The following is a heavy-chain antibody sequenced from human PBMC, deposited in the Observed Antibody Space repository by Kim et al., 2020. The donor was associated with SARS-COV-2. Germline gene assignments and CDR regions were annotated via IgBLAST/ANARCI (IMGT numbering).Heavy chain of an antibody. CDR3: ARMYDYDSSAAFDI. D-gene: IGHD3-22*01. Sequence: AATVKGRFTISRANAQKSLLLQINSLKTEDAAVYYCARMYDYDSSAAFDIWGQGTMVTVSS. V-gene: IGHV3-72*01. J-gene: IGHJ3*02.